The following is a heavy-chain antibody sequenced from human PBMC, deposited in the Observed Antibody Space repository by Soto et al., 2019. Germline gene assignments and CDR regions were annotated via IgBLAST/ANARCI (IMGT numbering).Heavy chain of an antibody. CDR1: GYSVSSSDCC. J-gene: IGHJ6*02. CDR2: MFYSGLT. D-gene: IGHD2-15*01. CDR3: APLSVSLSGPYGIHV. V-gene: IGHV4-39*01. Sequence: SETLSLTCSVAGYSVSSSDCCWAWIRQPPGKGLEWIGSMFYSGLTYYNPSLKSRVTLSVDTSKNQFSVRLNSVTAADTAVYYCAPLSVSLSGPYGIHVWGQGTTVTVSS.